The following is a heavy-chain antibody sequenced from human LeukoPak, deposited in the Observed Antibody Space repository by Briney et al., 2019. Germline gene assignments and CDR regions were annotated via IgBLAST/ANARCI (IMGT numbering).Heavy chain of an antibody. CDR3: ARGEAKYYDILTGYYNAFDY. V-gene: IGHV1-69*13. D-gene: IGHD3-9*01. J-gene: IGHJ4*02. CDR1: GGTFSSYA. CDR2: IIPIFGTA. Sequence: GASVKVSCKASGGTFSSYAISWVRQAPGQGLEWMGGIIPIFGTANYAQKFQGRVTITADESTSTAYMELSSLRAEDTAVYYCARGEAKYYDILTGYYNAFDYWGQGTLVTVSS.